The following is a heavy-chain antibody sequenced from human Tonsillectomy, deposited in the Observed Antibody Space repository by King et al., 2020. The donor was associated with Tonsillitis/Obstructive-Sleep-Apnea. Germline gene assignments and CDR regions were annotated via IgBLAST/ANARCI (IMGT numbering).Heavy chain of an antibody. CDR2: IYYSEST. CDR3: ARDMVLEAGGDAFDI. V-gene: IGHV4-59*01. Sequence: QLQESGPGLVKPSETLSLTCTVSGGSISSYYWSWIRQPPGKGLEWIGYIYYSESTNYNPSLKSRVTISVDTSKNQLSLKLSSVNAADTAVYYCARDMVLEAGGDAFDIWGQGTMVTVSS. D-gene: IGHD2-8*01. J-gene: IGHJ3*02. CDR1: GGSISSYY.